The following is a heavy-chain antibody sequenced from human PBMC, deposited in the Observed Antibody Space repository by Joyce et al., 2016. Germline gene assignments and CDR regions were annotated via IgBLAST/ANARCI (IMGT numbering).Heavy chain of an antibody. CDR2: IYYSGSS. V-gene: IGHV4-59*01. Sequence: QVQLQESGPGLVKPSETLSLTCPVSGGSIRTYDWSWIRPPPGKGLEWMGYIYYSGSSSYNPSLKSRVTISLDTSKNQFSLTLRAVTAADTAVYFCARTSGSYFYYCGMDVWGQGTTVTVSS. CDR1: GGSIRTYD. D-gene: IGHD1-26*01. CDR3: ARTSGSYFYYCGMDV. J-gene: IGHJ6*01.